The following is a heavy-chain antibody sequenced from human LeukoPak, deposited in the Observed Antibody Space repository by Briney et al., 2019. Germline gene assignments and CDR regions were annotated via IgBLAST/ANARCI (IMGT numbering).Heavy chain of an antibody. CDR3: ARRAGAYSHPYDY. CDR2: IIPLFGSA. J-gene: IGHJ4*02. Sequence: AASVKVSCKASGGTFSNYAISWVRQAPGQGLEWMGGIIPLFGSADYAQKFQGRVTFTADESTSTAYMELSSLRPEDTAVYYCARRAGAYSHPYDYWGQGTLVTVSS. D-gene: IGHD4/OR15-4a*01. CDR1: GGTFSNYA. V-gene: IGHV1-69*13.